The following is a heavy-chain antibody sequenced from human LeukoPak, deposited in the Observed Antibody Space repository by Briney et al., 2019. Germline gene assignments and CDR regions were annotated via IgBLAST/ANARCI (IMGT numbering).Heavy chain of an antibody. CDR3: AKDRYNWGSPLFDY. CDR1: GFTFSSYA. V-gene: IGHV3-23*01. Sequence: PGGSLRLSCAASGFTFSSYAMSWVRQAPGKGLEWVSAISGSGGSTYYAGSVKGRFTISRDNSKNTLYLQMNSLRAEDTAVYYCAKDRYNWGSPLFDYWGQGTLVTVPS. CDR2: ISGSGGST. D-gene: IGHD7-27*01. J-gene: IGHJ4*02.